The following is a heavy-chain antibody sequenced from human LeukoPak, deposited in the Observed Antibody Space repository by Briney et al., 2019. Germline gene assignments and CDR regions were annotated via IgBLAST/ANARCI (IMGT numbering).Heavy chain of an antibody. CDR1: GFIFNDYY. D-gene: IGHD5-24*01. CDR2: ISGSGYSI. CDR3: ARGRIDGPAIDS. J-gene: IGHJ4*02. Sequence: GGSLRLSCAASGFIFNDYYMTWIRQAPGNGLEWVSYISGSGYSINYADSVRGRFTISRDNAKNSLYLQMNSLRVEDTAVYYCARGRIDGPAIDSWGQGTLVTVSS. V-gene: IGHV3-11*01.